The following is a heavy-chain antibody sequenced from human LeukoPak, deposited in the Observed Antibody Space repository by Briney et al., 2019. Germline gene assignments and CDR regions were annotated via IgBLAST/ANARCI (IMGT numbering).Heavy chain of an antibody. CDR1: GFTFDDYA. J-gene: IGHJ1*01. CDR3: AKHFASGSYYKLPH. D-gene: IGHD3-10*01. Sequence: GGSLRLSCAASGFTFDDYAMHWVRQAPGKGLEWVSGISWNSGSIGYADSVKGRFTISRDNAKNSLYLQMNSLRAEDTAVYYCAKHFASGSYYKLPHWGQGTLVTVSS. CDR2: ISWNSGSI. V-gene: IGHV3-9*01.